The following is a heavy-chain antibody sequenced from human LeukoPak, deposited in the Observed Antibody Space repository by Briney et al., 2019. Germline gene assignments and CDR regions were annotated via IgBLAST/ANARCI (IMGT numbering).Heavy chain of an antibody. CDR2: MNPNSGNT. D-gene: IGHD2-15*01. CDR3: ARGGLGGSYLGTSFDY. CDR1: GYTFTSYD. Sequence: ASVKVSCKASGYTFTSYDINWVRQATGQGLEWMGWMNPNSGNTGYAQKFQGRVTMTRNTSISTAYMELSSLRSEDTAVYYCARGGLGGSYLGTSFDYWGQGTLVTVSS. J-gene: IGHJ4*02. V-gene: IGHV1-8*01.